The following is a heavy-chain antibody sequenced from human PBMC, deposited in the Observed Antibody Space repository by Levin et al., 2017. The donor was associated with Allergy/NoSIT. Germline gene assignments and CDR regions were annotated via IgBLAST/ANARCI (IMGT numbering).Heavy chain of an antibody. J-gene: IGHJ6*02. CDR1: GFTFSSYS. D-gene: IGHD3-22*01. V-gene: IGHV3-21*01. Sequence: GESLKISCAASGFTFSSYSMNWVRQAPGKGLEWVSSISSSSSYIYYADSVKGRFTISRDNAKNSLYLQMNSLRAEDTAVYYCARDYYLEYYYGMDVWGQGTTVTVSS. CDR2: ISSSSSYI. CDR3: ARDYYLEYYYGMDV.